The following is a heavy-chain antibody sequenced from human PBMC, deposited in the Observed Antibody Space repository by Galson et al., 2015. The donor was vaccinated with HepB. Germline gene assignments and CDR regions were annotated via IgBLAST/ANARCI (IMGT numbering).Heavy chain of an antibody. CDR2: ISAYNGNT. CDR1: GYTFTSYG. Sequence: SVKVSCKASGYTFTSYGISWVRQAPGQGLEWMGWISAYNGNTNYAQKLQGRVTMTTDTSTSTAYMELRSLRSDDTAVYYCARDGTMIVVVITTWNYYYYGMDVWGQGTTVTVSS. J-gene: IGHJ6*02. D-gene: IGHD3-22*01. CDR3: ARDGTMIVVVITTWNYYYYGMDV. V-gene: IGHV1-18*04.